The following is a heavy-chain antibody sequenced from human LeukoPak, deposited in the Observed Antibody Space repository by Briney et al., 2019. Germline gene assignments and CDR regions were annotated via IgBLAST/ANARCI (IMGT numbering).Heavy chain of an antibody. V-gene: IGHV3-66*01. D-gene: IGHD2-8*01. CDR1: GFTVSSNY. CDR2: IYSGGST. CDR3: ARGGATRYCTNGVCHYFDY. J-gene: IGHJ4*02. Sequence: TGGSLRLSCAASGFTVSSNYMSWVRQAPGKGLEWVSVIYSGGSTYYADSVKGRFTITRDNSKNTVYLQMSSLRVEDTALYYCARGGATRYCTNGVCHYFDYWGQGTLVTVSS.